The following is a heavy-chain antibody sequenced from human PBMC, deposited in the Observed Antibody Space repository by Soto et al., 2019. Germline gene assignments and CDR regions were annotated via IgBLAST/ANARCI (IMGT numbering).Heavy chain of an antibody. D-gene: IGHD3-22*01. Sequence: VPVEVSSKASGYTFTCYSMYWAGPSPGKKVEWMGWINAGNGNTKYSQKFQGRVTITRDTSASTAYMELSSLRSEDTAVYYCASRYYDSSGYYYFGAFDIWGQGTVVTVSS. J-gene: IGHJ3*02. V-gene: IGHV1-3*01. CDR3: ASRYYDSSGYYYFGAFDI. CDR2: INAGNGNT. CDR1: GYTFTCYS.